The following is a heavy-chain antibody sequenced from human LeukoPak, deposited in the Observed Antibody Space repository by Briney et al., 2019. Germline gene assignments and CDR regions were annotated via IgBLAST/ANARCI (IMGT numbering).Heavy chain of an antibody. J-gene: IGHJ4*02. V-gene: IGHV3-11*05. Sequence: GGSLRLSCAASGFTFSDHYMSWIRQAPGKGLEWVSYISSSSSYTNYADSVKGRFTISRDNAKNSLYLQMNSLRAEDTAMYFCARDSSSTWQNDYWGQGTLVTVSS. CDR2: ISSSSSYT. CDR1: GFTFSDHY. CDR3: ARDSSSTWQNDY. D-gene: IGHD6-13*01.